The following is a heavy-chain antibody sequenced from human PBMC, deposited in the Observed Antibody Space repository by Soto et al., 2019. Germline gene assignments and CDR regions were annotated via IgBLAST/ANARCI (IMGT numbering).Heavy chain of an antibody. V-gene: IGHV3-30-3*01. J-gene: IGHJ6*02. CDR2: ISYDGSNK. CDR1: GFTFSSYA. CDR3: ARSRGRSIAARPDYYYGMDV. Sequence: GGSLRLSCAASGFTFSSYAMHWVRQAPGKGLEWVAVISYDGSNKYYADSVKGRFTISRDNSKNTLYLQMNSLRAEDTAVYYCARSRGRSIAARPDYYYGMDVWGQGTTVTVSS. D-gene: IGHD6-6*01.